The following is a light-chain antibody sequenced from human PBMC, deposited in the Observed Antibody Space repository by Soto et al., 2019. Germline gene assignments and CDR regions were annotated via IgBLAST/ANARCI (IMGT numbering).Light chain of an antibody. V-gene: IGKV3-15*01. J-gene: IGKJ1*01. Sequence: EIVMTQSPATFSVSPGERATLSCRASQSVSSNLAWYQQKPGQAPRLLIYGASTRATGIPARFSGSGSGTEFTLTIASLQPDDFATYYCQQYETFSGTFGPGTKVDIK. CDR3: QQYETFSGT. CDR1: QSVSSN. CDR2: GAS.